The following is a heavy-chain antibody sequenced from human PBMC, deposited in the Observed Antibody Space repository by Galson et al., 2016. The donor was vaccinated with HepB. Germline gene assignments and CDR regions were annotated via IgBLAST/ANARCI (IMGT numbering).Heavy chain of an antibody. CDR1: GGSPSSYY. V-gene: IGHV4-34*01. CDR2: ITNSGTI. D-gene: IGHD1-26*01. J-gene: IGHJ4*02. Sequence: SEILSLTCDVYGGSPSSYYWSWIRQPPGKGLEWIGEITNSGTIHYSPSLKSRVTISADTSKNQFSLKVSSVTAADTAMYYCARGRYGGTASWGQGTLVIVSS. CDR3: ARGRYGGTAS.